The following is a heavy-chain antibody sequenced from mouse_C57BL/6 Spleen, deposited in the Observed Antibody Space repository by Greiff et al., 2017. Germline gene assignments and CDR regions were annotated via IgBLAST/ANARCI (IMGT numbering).Heavy chain of an antibody. Sequence: VQLQQPGTELVKPGASVKLSCKASGYTFTSYWMHWVKQRPGQGLEWIGNITPSNGGTNYNEKFKSKATLTVDKSSSTAYMQLSSLTSEDSAVYYCARESYDYGYCFGYWGQGTTLTVSS. CDR1: GYTFTSYW. CDR3: ARESYDYGYCFGY. V-gene: IGHV1-53*01. J-gene: IGHJ2*01. CDR2: ITPSNGGT. D-gene: IGHD2-4*01.